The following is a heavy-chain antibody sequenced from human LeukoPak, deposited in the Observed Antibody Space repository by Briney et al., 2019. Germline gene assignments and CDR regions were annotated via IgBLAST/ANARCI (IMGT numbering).Heavy chain of an antibody. CDR1: GFTFSSYS. Sequence: GGSLRLSCAASGFTFSSYSMNWVRQAPGKGLEWVSYISSSSSTIYYADSVKGRFTISRDNAKNSLYLQMNSLRAEDTAVYYCASEPAAIKIYYYYYYYMDVWGKGTTVTVSS. CDR2: ISSSSSTI. J-gene: IGHJ6*03. CDR3: ASEPAAIKIYYYYYYYMDV. D-gene: IGHD2-2*02. V-gene: IGHV3-48*04.